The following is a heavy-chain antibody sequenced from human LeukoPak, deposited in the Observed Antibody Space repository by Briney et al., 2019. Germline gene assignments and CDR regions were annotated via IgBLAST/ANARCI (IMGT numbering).Heavy chain of an antibody. J-gene: IGHJ6*02. Sequence: SETLSLTCTVSGGSISSYYWSWIRQPPGKGLEWIGYIYYSGGTNYNPSLKSRVTISVDTSKNQFSLKLSSVTAADTAVYYCARRSRILSHGMDVWGQGTTVTVSS. CDR1: GGSISSYY. V-gene: IGHV4-59*08. CDR2: IYYSGGT. CDR3: ARRSRILSHGMDV. D-gene: IGHD3-9*01.